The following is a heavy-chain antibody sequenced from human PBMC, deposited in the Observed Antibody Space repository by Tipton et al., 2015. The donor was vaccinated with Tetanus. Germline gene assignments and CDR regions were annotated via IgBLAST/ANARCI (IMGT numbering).Heavy chain of an antibody. CDR1: GFTFSSHR. V-gene: IGHV3-21*06. Sequence: SLRLSCAVSGFTFSSHRIDWVRQAPGKGLEWVSSISSTSTYIDYADSVKGRFTISRDNAKNSLYLQMNSLRAEDTAVYYCSTGTTLDFWGLGTRVTVSS. CDR2: ISSTSTYI. D-gene: IGHD1-7*01. CDR3: STGTTLDF. J-gene: IGHJ4*02.